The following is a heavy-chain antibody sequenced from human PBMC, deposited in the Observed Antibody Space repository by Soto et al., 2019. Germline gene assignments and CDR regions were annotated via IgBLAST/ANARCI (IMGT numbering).Heavy chain of an antibody. D-gene: IGHD2-15*01. J-gene: IGHJ5*02. CDR1: GGSFSSYY. CDR3: ARGPWETVVAATLGWFDP. CDR2: INHNGST. V-gene: IGHV4-34*01. Sequence: SETLSLTCAVYGGSFSSYYWSWIRQPPGKGLEWIGEINHNGSTNYNPSLKSRVTISVDTSKNQFSLKLSSVTAADTAVYYCARGPWETVVAATLGWFDPWGQGTLVTVSS.